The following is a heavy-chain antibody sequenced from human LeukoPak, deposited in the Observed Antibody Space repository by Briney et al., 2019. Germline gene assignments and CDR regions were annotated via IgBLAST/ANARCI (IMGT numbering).Heavy chain of an antibody. J-gene: IGHJ6*02. Sequence: GGSLRLSCVTSGFTFSSYWMHWVRQDPRKGLVWVSRINDDGRNINYADSVRGRFTISRDNAKNTLYLQMNTLRVEDTAVYYCTRDLMDYDVSTGLHHYYMDVWGQGTTVTVSS. CDR3: TRDLMDYDVSTGLHHYYMDV. CDR1: GFTFSSYW. D-gene: IGHD3-9*01. V-gene: IGHV3-74*01. CDR2: INDDGRNI.